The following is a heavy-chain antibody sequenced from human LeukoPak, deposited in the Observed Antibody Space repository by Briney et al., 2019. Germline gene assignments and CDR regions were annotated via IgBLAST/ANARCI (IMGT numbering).Heavy chain of an antibody. J-gene: IGHJ4*02. Sequence: PGGSLRLSFAASGFTFSDYYMSWIRQAPGKGLEWVSHISSSGSTIYYAYPVKDRLTNSRENAKNSLYLQMTSMRAEETAVYSCARVRPCDYWGQGTLVTVSS. CDR2: ISSSGSTI. CDR3: ARVRPCDY. V-gene: IGHV3-11*01. CDR1: GFTFSDYY.